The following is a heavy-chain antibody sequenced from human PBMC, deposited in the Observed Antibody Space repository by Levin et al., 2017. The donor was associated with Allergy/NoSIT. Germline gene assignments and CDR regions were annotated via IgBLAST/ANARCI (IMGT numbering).Heavy chain of an antibody. Sequence: GESLKISCATSGFTFSSYGMHWVRQAPGKGLEWVSVISYDGTIKYYADSVTGRFTISRDNSKNTLYLQMNSLRAEDTAVYHCVKDQLPSDMATALGLEFWGQGTLVTVSS. J-gene: IGHJ4*02. CDR2: ISYDGTIK. D-gene: IGHD7-27*01. V-gene: IGHV3-30*18. CDR1: GFTFSSYG. CDR3: VKDQLPSDMATALGLEF.